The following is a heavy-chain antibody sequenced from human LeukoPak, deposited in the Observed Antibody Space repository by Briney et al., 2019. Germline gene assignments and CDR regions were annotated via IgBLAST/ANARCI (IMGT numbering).Heavy chain of an antibody. D-gene: IGHD6-19*01. CDR3: ARGSDGWFAFDN. Sequence: QPGGSLRLSCAASEFTASTNYMSWVRQAPGKGLEWVSIIYTTGGKYYADSVKGRFTISRDNSKHTLYLQMNSLRGEDTAVYYCARGSDGWFAFDNWGQGILVTVSS. V-gene: IGHV3-66*01. J-gene: IGHJ4*02. CDR1: EFTASTNY. CDR2: IYTTGGK.